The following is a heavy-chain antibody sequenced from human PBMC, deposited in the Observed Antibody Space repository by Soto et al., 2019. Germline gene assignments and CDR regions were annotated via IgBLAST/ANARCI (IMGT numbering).Heavy chain of an antibody. Sequence: ASVKVSCKASGYTFTGYYMHWVRQAPGQGLEWMGWINPNSSGTNYAQKFQGWVTMTRDTSISTAYMELSRLRSDDTAVYYCARDSGYCSSTSCYGRWFDPWGQGTLVTVSS. CDR2: INPNSSGT. V-gene: IGHV1-2*04. D-gene: IGHD2-2*01. CDR3: ARDSGYCSSTSCYGRWFDP. CDR1: GYTFTGYY. J-gene: IGHJ5*02.